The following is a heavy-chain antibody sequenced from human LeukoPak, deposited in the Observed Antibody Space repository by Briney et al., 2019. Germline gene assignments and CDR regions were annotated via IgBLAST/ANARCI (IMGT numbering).Heavy chain of an antibody. CDR1: RGSINSGSYY. Sequence: SETLSLTCTVSRGSINSGSYYWSWIRQPAGKGLEWIGRIYTGGSTNYNPSLKSRVTISLDTSRNQFSLKLTSVTAADTAVYFCASRRSAQLPYYYYMDIWGKGTTVTVSS. CDR2: IYTGGST. J-gene: IGHJ6*03. V-gene: IGHV4-61*02. D-gene: IGHD2-2*01. CDR3: ASRRSAQLPYYYYMDI.